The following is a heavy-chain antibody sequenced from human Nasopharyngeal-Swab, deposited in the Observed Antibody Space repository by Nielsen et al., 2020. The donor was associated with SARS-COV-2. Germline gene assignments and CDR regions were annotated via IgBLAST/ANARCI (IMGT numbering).Heavy chain of an antibody. CDR1: GGSISSYY. J-gene: IGHJ6*02. CDR3: ARGVTVTTFYYYGMDV. CDR2: IYYSGST. Sequence: SETLSLTCTVSGGSISSYYWSWIRQPPGQGLEWIGYIYYSGSTNYNPSLKSRVTISVDTSKNQFSLKLSSVTAADTAVYYCARGVTVTTFYYYGMDVWGQGTTVTVSS. D-gene: IGHD4-17*01. V-gene: IGHV4-59*01.